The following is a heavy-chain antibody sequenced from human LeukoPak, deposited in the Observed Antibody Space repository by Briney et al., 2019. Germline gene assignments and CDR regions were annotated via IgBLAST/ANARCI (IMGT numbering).Heavy chain of an antibody. D-gene: IGHD3-10*01. CDR3: VKDQSPSGSYYNAFDY. J-gene: IGHJ4*02. CDR2: INSDGSTT. Sequence: GRSLRLSCAASGFTFSSYWMHCVREAPRKGLLWVSRINSDGSTTTYAAPVKGRFTISRDNAKNTLYLQMNSLRAEDTAVYHCVKDQSPSGSYYNAFDYWGEGTLVTVSS. CDR1: GFTFSSYW. V-gene: IGHV3-74*01.